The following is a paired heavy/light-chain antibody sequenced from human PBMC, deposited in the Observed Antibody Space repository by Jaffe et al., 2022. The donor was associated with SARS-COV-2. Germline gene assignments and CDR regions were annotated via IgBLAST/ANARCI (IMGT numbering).Heavy chain of an antibody. D-gene: IGHD1-26*01. V-gene: IGHV3-15*01. CDR1: GLTFTNAW. CDR2: ILSKTDGGRV. J-gene: IGHJ4*02. CDR3: ATVSGDRRGGGY. Sequence: VQLVESGGNLVEPGGSLRLSCAASGLTFTNAWLAWVRQAPGKGLEYIGHILSKTDGGRVTYAAPVKDRVTISRDDSKNTLFLLINGLTTEDTAVYYCATVSGDRRGGGYWGQGTLVIVSS.
Light chain of an antibody. V-gene: IGLV7-46*01. J-gene: IGLJ2*01. CDR3: LVSHSGGRV. Sequence: QAVVTQEPSLTVSPGGTVTLTCGSSTEAVTSGHYPYWLQQKPGQAPRTLIYDTNNKHPWTPDRFSGSLLGGKAALTLSGAQPEDEAEYYCLVSHSGGRVFGGGTKLTVL. CDR2: DTN. CDR1: TEAVTSGHY.